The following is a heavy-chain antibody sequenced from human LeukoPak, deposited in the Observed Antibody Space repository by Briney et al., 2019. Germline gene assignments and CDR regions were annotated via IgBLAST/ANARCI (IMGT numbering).Heavy chain of an antibody. CDR2: ISAYNGNT. Sequence: VASVKVSCKASGYTFTSYGISWVRQAPGQGLEWMGWISAYNGNTNYAQKLQGRVTMTTDTSTSTAYMELRSLRSEDTAVYYCARDAPIIAAADFNWFDPWGQGTLVTVSS. CDR1: GYTFTSYG. D-gene: IGHD6-13*01. CDR3: ARDAPIIAAADFNWFDP. J-gene: IGHJ5*02. V-gene: IGHV1-18*01.